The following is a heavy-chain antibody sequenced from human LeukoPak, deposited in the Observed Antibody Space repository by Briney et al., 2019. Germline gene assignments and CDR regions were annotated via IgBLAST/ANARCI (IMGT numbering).Heavy chain of an antibody. D-gene: IGHD3-3*01. V-gene: IGHV4-34*01. Sequence: SETLSLTRAVYGGSFSGYYWSWIRQPPGKGLEWIGEINHSGSTNYNPSLKSRVTISVDTSKNQFSLKLSSVTAADTAVYYCARGNRDFWSGYRFDYWGQGTLVTVSS. CDR3: ARGNRDFWSGYRFDY. CDR2: INHSGST. J-gene: IGHJ4*02. CDR1: GGSFSGYY.